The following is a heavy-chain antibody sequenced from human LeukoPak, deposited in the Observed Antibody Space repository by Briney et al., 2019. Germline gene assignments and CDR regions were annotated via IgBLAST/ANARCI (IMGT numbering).Heavy chain of an antibody. V-gene: IGHV3-74*01. Sequence: GGSLRLSCAASGFTFTTYWMHWVRQAPGKGLVWVSHINSDGSITSYADSVRGRFTISGDNAKNTLYLQMNSLRAEDTAVYYCAKDLGYSGAGSFDYWGQGTLVTVSS. D-gene: IGHD1-26*01. CDR3: AKDLGYSGAGSFDY. J-gene: IGHJ4*02. CDR1: GFTFTTYW. CDR2: INSDGSIT.